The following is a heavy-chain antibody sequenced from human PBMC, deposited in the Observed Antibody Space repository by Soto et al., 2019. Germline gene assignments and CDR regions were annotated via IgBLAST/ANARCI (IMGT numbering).Heavy chain of an antibody. CDR1: GFTFSNDW. Sequence: EVQLVESGGGLVQPGGSLRLSCAASGFTFSNDWMHWVRQAPGKGLVWVSRINSDGSTTTYADSVKGRFTISRDNAKNTLYLQMNSLRVEDTAVYYCTRALAAAGLDYWGQGTLVTVSS. V-gene: IGHV3-74*01. J-gene: IGHJ4*02. D-gene: IGHD6-13*01. CDR3: TRALAAAGLDY. CDR2: INSDGSTT.